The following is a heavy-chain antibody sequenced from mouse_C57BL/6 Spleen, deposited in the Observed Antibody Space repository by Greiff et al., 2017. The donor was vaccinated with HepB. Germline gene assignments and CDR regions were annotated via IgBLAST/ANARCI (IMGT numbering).Heavy chain of an antibody. CDR1: GYTFTGYW. J-gene: IGHJ4*01. V-gene: IGHV1-9*01. D-gene: IGHD2-1*01. CDR2: ILPGSGSK. Sequence: QVQLQQSGAELLKPGASVKLSCKATGYTFTGYWIEWVKQRPGHGLEWIGEILPGSGSKNNNEKFKGMATFTADTSSNTAYLQLSSLTTEDSAIYYCARWELPMDYWGQGTSVTVAS. CDR3: ARWELPMDY.